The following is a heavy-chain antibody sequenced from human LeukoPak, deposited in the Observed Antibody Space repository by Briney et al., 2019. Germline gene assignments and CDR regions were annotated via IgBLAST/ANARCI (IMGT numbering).Heavy chain of an antibody. V-gene: IGHV1-69*13. Sequence: SVKVSCKASGGTFSSYAISWVRQAPGQGLEWMGGIIPIFGTANYAQKFQGRVTITADESTSAAYMELSSLRSEDTAVYYCARVLDYDFWSGSSDWGQGTLVTVSS. CDR3: ARVLDYDFWSGSSD. CDR2: IIPIFGTA. J-gene: IGHJ4*02. CDR1: GGTFSSYA. D-gene: IGHD3-3*01.